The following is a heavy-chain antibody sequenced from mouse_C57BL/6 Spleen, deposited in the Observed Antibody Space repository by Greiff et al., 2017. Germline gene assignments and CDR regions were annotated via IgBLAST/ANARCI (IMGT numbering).Heavy chain of an antibody. V-gene: IGHV1-72*01. Sequence: QVQLQQPGAELVKPGASVKLPCTASGYTFTSYWMHWVKQRPGRGLEWIGRIDPNSGGTKYNEKFKSKATLTVDKPSTTAYLQLSSLTSEDSAVYDCARQDYYDYDGYCFDYWGQGTTLTVSS. D-gene: IGHD2-4*01. CDR1: GYTFTSYW. CDR3: ARQDYYDYDGYCFDY. CDR2: IDPNSGGT. J-gene: IGHJ2*01.